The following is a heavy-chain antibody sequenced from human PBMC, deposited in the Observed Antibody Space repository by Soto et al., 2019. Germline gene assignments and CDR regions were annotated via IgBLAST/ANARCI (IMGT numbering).Heavy chain of an antibody. J-gene: IGHJ4*02. V-gene: IGHV1-8*01. D-gene: IGHD6-13*01. Sequence: GASVKVSCKASGYTFTSYDINWVRQATGQGLEWMGWMNPNSGNTAYAQKFQGRVTMTRNTSISTAYMELSSLRSEDTAVYYCAREKSSWYDYWGKGTLVTVSS. CDR2: MNPNSGNT. CDR3: AREKSSWYDY. CDR1: GYTFTSYD.